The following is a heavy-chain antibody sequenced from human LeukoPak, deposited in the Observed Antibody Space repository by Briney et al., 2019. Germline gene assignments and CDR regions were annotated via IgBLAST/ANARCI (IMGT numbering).Heavy chain of an antibody. V-gene: IGHV3-30*18. CDR2: ILHDGSNK. CDR1: GFTFSSYG. D-gene: IGHD3-10*01. CDR3: AKDTFGELFRFSDH. J-gene: IGHJ4*02. Sequence: GGSLRLSCAASGFTFSSYGMNWVRQSPGKGLEWVAVILHDGSNKYYADSVKGRFTISRDNSKNTMYLQMNSLRDEDTAVYYCAKDTFGELFRFSDHWGQGTLVTVSS.